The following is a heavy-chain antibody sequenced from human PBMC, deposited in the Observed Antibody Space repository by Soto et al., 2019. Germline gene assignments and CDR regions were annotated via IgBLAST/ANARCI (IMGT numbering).Heavy chain of an antibody. J-gene: IGHJ6*02. CDR3: ARRNGYCVSTNCHGYYGMDV. V-gene: IGHV4-34*01. Sequence: SETLSLTCAVYGWSFSGCSCSWIIQPPGKGLEWIGEINHSGSTNYNPSLKSRVTISVDTSKNQFSLKLSSVTAADTAVYYCARRNGYCVSTNCHGYYGMDVWGQGTTVT. CDR2: INHSGST. CDR1: GWSFSGCS. D-gene: IGHD2-2*03.